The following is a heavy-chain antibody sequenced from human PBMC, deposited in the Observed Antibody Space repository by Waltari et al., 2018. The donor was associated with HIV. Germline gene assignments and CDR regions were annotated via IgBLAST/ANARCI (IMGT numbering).Heavy chain of an antibody. J-gene: IGHJ4*02. V-gene: IGHV5-51*01. CDR1: GYRVTTYW. CDR3: ARPGLAYCGGDCYYHF. Sequence: VQLVQSGTEVKKPGESLTISCKASGYRVTTYWLAWVRQRPGKGLGGMVIGYPGETETRYSPSFQVQVAISVDKSSATAYRQWSSLKASDSVVYYCARPGLAYCGGDCYYHFWGQGTLVSVSS. CDR2: GYPGETET. D-gene: IGHD2-21*02.